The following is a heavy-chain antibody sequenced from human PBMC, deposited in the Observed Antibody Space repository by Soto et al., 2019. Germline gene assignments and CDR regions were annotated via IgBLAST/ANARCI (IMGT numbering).Heavy chain of an antibody. Sequence: GSLRLPCAASGFPFSSYAMSWVRQAPGKGLEWGSAISCSGGSTYYADPPKGRFTLSRDNSTNTLYLQMNSLRAEDKAVYYCAKDLTGIAARPGDYWGQGTLVTVSS. J-gene: IGHJ4*02. CDR3: AKDLTGIAARPGDY. D-gene: IGHD6-6*01. CDR1: GFPFSSYA. CDR2: ISCSGGST. V-gene: IGHV3-23*01.